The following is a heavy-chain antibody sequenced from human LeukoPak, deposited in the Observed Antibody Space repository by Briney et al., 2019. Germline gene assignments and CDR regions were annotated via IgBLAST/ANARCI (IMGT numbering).Heavy chain of an antibody. J-gene: IGHJ5*02. D-gene: IGHD2-21*02. V-gene: IGHV3-74*01. CDR2: INSDGSST. CDR3: VRDLRQCIGGACYA. CDR1: GFTFSSHW. Sequence: GGSLRLSCAASGFTFSSHWMYWVRQAPGKGLVWVSRINSDGSSTNHADSVKGRFTISRDNAKNTLYLQMNSLRAEDTAVFYCVRDLRQCIGGACYAWGQGTLVTVSS.